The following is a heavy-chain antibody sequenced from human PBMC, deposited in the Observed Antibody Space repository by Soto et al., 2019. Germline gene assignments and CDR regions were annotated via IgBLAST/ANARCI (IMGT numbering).Heavy chain of an antibody. CDR2: IIPILGIA. CDR3: ARDGTYCSGGSCYSSHAFDI. CDR1: GGTFSSYT. Sequence: QVQLVQSGAEVKKPGSSVKVSCKASGGTFSSYTISWVRQAPGQGLEWMGRIIPILGIANYAQKFQGRVTITADKSTSTAYMGLSSLRSEDTAVYSCARDGTYCSGGSCYSSHAFDIWGQGTMVTVSS. V-gene: IGHV1-69*08. D-gene: IGHD2-15*01. J-gene: IGHJ3*02.